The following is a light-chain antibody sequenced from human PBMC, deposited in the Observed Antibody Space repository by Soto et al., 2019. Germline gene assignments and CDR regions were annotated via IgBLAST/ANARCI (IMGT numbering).Light chain of an antibody. J-gene: IGKJ4*01. CDR1: QSVSSN. V-gene: IGKV3-11*01. CDR3: HQRSNWPPT. CDR2: DAC. Sequence: ENVLTQSPATLSLSPGERATLSCRASQSVSSNLAWYQHKPGQAPRLLIYDACNRATGIPARFSGSGSGTDFTLTISSLQPEDFAVYYCHQRSNWPPTFGGGTKVEIK.